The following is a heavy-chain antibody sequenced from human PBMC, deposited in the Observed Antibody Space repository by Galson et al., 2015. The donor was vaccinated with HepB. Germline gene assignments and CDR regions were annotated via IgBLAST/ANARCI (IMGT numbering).Heavy chain of an antibody. CDR3: ATAKWELRAFDI. CDR1: GYTLTELS. D-gene: IGHD1-26*01. CDR2: FDPEDGET. J-gene: IGHJ3*02. V-gene: IGHV1-24*01. Sequence: SVKVPCKVSGYTLTELSMHWVRQAPGKGLEWMGGFDPEDGETIYAQKFQGRVTTTEDTSTDTAYMELSSLRSEDTAVYYCATAKWELRAFDIWGQGTMVTVSS.